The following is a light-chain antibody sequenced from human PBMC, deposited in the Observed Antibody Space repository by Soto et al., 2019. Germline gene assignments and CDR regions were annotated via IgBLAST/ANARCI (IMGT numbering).Light chain of an antibody. Sequence: EIVLTQSPGTLSLSPGERATLSCRASQSVGSSYLAWYQQKPGQAPRLLIFGASSRATGIPDRFSGSGSGTDFTLTISRLELEDFAVYYCQQYGSSPRTFGQGTKVEIK. CDR2: GAS. V-gene: IGKV3-20*01. CDR1: QSVGSSY. CDR3: QQYGSSPRT. J-gene: IGKJ1*01.